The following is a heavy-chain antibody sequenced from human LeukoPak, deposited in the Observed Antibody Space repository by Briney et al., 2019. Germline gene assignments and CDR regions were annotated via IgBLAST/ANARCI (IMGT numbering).Heavy chain of an antibody. J-gene: IGHJ6*02. V-gene: IGHV3-11*01. Sequence: GGSLRLSCAASGFTFSDYYMSWVRQAPGKGLEWVSCISNTGNSVYYADSLKGRFTVSRDNAKNSLHLQMNSLRAEDTALYHCARNNGMDVWGQGTTVIVSS. CDR3: ARNNGMDV. CDR1: GFTFSDYY. CDR2: ISNTGNSV.